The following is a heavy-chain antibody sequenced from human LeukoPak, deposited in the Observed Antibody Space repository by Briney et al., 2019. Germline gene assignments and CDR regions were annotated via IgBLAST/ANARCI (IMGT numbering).Heavy chain of an antibody. CDR2: IYYSGST. D-gene: IGHD6-19*01. CDR1: GGSISSYY. Sequence: SETLSLTCTVSGGSISSYYWSWIRQPPGKGLEWIGYIYYSGSTNYNPPLKCRVTISVDTSKNQFSLKLSSVTAADTAVYYCARIRGAVAGSTNWFDPWGQGTLVTVSS. V-gene: IGHV4-59*01. CDR3: ARIRGAVAGSTNWFDP. J-gene: IGHJ5*02.